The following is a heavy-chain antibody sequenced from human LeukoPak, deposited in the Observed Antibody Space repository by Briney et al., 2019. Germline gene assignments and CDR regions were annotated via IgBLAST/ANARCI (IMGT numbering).Heavy chain of an antibody. Sequence: PSETLSLTCAVYGGSFSEYYWSWIRQAPGKGLEWVGEINHSGDTNYNPSLKSRVTISVDTSKNQFSLKLSSVTAADTAVYYCARFPGLRDCSSTSCSYYYYYYMDVWGKGTTVTVSS. CDR3: ARFPGLRDCSSTSCSYYYYYYMDV. J-gene: IGHJ6*03. CDR2: INHSGDT. D-gene: IGHD2-2*01. V-gene: IGHV4-34*01. CDR1: GGSFSEYY.